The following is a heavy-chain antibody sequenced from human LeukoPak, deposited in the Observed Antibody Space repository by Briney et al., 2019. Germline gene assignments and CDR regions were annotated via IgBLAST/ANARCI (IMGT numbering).Heavy chain of an antibody. CDR2: ISYDGSNK. Sequence: GGSLRLSCAASGFTFSSYAMHWVRQAPGKGLEWVAVISYDGSNKYYADSVKGRFTISRDNSKNTLYLQMNSLRAEDTAVYYCAREVVFEDYWGQGTLVTVSS. D-gene: IGHD3-3*01. V-gene: IGHV3-30-3*01. J-gene: IGHJ4*02. CDR1: GFTFSSYA. CDR3: AREVVFEDY.